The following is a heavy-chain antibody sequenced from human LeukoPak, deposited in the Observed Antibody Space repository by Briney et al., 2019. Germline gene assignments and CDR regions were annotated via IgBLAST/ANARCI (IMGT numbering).Heavy chain of an antibody. J-gene: IGHJ4*02. D-gene: IGHD3-10*01. V-gene: IGHV3-66*01. CDR1: GFTFRNNY. CDR2: IYSGGST. CDR3: ARGPGSGTGGMDV. Sequence: GRSLRLSCAVSGFTFRNNYMSWGRQAPGKRLEWVSVIYSGGSTYYTDSVKGRFSISRDESKNMLYLQMNSLRTEDTAMYYCARGPGSGTGGMDVWGQGTLVTVSS.